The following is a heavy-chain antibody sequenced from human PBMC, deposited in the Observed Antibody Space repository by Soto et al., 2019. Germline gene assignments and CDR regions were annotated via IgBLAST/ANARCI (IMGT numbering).Heavy chain of an antibody. Sequence: ASVKVSCKASGYTFTSYYMNWVRQAPGQGLEWLGIINPSGGYTTYAQRFLGRVTMTSDTSTSTVHMELGSLASEDTAVYYCARAWVVVTAPDYWGQGTLVTVSS. J-gene: IGHJ4*02. CDR3: ARAWVVVTAPDY. D-gene: IGHD2-21*02. CDR1: GYTFTSYY. CDR2: INPSGGYT. V-gene: IGHV1-46*01.